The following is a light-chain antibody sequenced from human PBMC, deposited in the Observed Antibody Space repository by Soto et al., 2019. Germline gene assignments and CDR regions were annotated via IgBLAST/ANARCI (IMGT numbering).Light chain of an antibody. CDR3: QTLRNWTPWT. CDR1: QSVSSY. V-gene: IGKV3-11*01. CDR2: DAS. Sequence: EIVLTQSPATLSLSPGERATLSCRASQSVSSYLAWYQQKPGQAPRLLIYDASNRDTGIPARFSGSGSGTAVNLTISSIDPEDIAISNCQTLRNWTPWTFGQGTQVEIK. J-gene: IGKJ1*01.